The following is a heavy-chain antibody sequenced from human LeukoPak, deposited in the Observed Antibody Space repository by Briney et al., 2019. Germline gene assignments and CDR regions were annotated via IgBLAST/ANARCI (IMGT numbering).Heavy chain of an antibody. J-gene: IGHJ3*01. V-gene: IGHV3-7*01. CDR1: GFTFNNYW. CDR3: LVTTRSYAFDF. D-gene: IGHD5-12*01. CDR2: IDQDGSQK. Sequence: GGSLRLSCAASGFTFNNYWVSWVRQAPGKGLEWVANIDQDGSQKNYVDSVKGRFTISRDNAKNSLYVQMNSLRAEDTAVYYCLVTTRSYAFDFWGQGTMVTVSS.